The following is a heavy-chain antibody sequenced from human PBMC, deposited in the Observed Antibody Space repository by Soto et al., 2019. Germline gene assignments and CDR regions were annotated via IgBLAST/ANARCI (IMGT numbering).Heavy chain of an antibody. CDR1: GGSISSSNW. CDR3: ARDRPVPYYYDSSGYYNDAFDI. D-gene: IGHD3-22*01. Sequence: SETLSLTCAVSGGSISSSNWWSWVRQPPGKGLEWIGEIYHSGSTNYNPSLKSRVTISVDKSKNQFSLKLSSVTAADTAVYYCARDRPVPYYYDSSGYYNDAFDIWGQGTMVTVSS. V-gene: IGHV4-4*02. J-gene: IGHJ3*02. CDR2: IYHSGST.